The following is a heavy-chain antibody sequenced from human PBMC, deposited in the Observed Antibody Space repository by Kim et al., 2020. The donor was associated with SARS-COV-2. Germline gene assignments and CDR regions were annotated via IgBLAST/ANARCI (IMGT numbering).Heavy chain of an antibody. D-gene: IGHD2-2*01. V-gene: IGHV3-30*07. CDR3: ARNSVRKTPLPAANLGWFDP. Sequence: RFTISRDNSKNTLYLQMNSLRAEDTAVYYCARNSVRKTPLPAANLGWFDPWGQGTLVTVSS. J-gene: IGHJ5*02.